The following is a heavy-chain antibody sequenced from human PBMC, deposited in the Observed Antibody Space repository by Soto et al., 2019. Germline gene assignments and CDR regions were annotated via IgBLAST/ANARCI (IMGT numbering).Heavy chain of an antibody. CDR1: GFTFDDYA. Sequence: EVQLVESGGGLVQPGRSLRLSCAASGFTFDDYAMHWVRQAPGKGLEWVSGISWNSGSIGYADSVKGRFTISRDNAKNSLHLQMNSLRAEDTAFYYCAKGFSRYFDYWGQGARVAVSS. CDR2: ISWNSGSI. V-gene: IGHV3-9*01. CDR3: AKGFSRYFDY. D-gene: IGHD2-2*01. J-gene: IGHJ4*02.